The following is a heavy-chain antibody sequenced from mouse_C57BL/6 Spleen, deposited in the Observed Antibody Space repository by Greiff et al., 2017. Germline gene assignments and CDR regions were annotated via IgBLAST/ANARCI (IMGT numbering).Heavy chain of an antibody. CDR2: IDPESGGT. CDR3: AREGAYGSSRYDAFDY. Sequence: QVHVKQSGAELVRPGASVTLSCKASGYTFTDYEMHWVKQTPVHGLEWIGAIDPESGGTTYNQKFKGKAILTADKSSSTAYMELRSLTSEDSAVYYCAREGAYGSSRYDAFDYWGQGTSVTVSS. CDR1: GYTFTDYE. D-gene: IGHD1-1*01. V-gene: IGHV1-15*01. J-gene: IGHJ4*01.